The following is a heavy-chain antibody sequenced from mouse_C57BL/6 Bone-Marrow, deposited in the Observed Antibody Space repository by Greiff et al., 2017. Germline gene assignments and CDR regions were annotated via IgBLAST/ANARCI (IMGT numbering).Heavy chain of an antibody. CDR1: GFTFSDYG. CDR2: ISSGSSTI. Sequence: EVNVVESGGGLVKPGGSLKLSCAASGFTFSDYGMHWVRQAPEKGLEWVAYISSGSSTIYYADTVKGRFTISRDNAKNTLFLQMTSLRSEDTAMYYCARPYDYGYAMDYWGQGTSVTVSS. V-gene: IGHV5-17*01. CDR3: ARPYDYGYAMDY. J-gene: IGHJ4*01. D-gene: IGHD2-4*01.